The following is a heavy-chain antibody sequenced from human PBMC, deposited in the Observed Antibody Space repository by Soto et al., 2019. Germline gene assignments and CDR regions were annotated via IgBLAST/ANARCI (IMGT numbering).Heavy chain of an antibody. V-gene: IGHV1-18*01. CDR3: AREVGAWVAF. CDR1: GYTFTSYG. D-gene: IGHD1-26*01. J-gene: IGHJ4*02. CDR2: ISGYNGDT. Sequence: QVQLVQSGPEVKEPGSSVKVSCKASGYTFTSYGITWVRQGPGQELEWVGWISGYNGDTNYAQKVQGRISVTTDTSTRTADFEVRSLGSDVTDVSSCAREVGAWVAFWGQGTLVTVSS.